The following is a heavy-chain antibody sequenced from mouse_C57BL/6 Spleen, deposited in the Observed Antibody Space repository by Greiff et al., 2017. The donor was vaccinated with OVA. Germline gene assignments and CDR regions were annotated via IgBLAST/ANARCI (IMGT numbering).Heavy chain of an antibody. CDR1: GYSITSGYY. V-gene: IGHV3-6*01. J-gene: IGHJ2*01. CDR2: ISYDGSN. Sequence: EVQLQESGPGLVKPSQSLSLTCSVTGYSITSGYYWNWIRQFPGNKLEWMGYISYDGSNNYNPSLKNRISITRDTSKNQFFLKLNSVTTEDTATYYCATAPYFDYWGQGTTLTVSS. CDR3: ATAPYFDY.